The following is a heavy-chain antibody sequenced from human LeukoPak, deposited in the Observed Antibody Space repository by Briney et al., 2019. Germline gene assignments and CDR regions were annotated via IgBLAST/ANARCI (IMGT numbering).Heavy chain of an antibody. D-gene: IGHD3-22*01. CDR2: ISGSGGST. Sequence: GGSLRLSCAASGFTFNSYAMSWVRQAPGKGLEWVSAISGSGGSTYYADSVKGRFTISRDNSKNTLYLQMNSLRAEDTAVYYCAKDLYYYDSSGYYTVLNYYFDYWGQGTLVTVSS. CDR1: GFTFNSYA. CDR3: AKDLYYYDSSGYYTVLNYYFDY. J-gene: IGHJ4*02. V-gene: IGHV3-23*01.